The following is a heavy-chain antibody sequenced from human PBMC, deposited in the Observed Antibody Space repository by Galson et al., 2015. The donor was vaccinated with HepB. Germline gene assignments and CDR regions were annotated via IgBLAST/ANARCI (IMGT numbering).Heavy chain of an antibody. CDR1: GFTFTSYA. Sequence: SLRLSCAASGFTFTSYAMNWVRQAPGQGLEWVAVMTYDGSNKYYADSVKGRFTITRDKSKNTLYLQMNSLRAEDRAVYYWAREGYYDDSSGYYFAYNYYCGMDVWGQGTTVTVSS. J-gene: IGHJ6*02. V-gene: IGHV3-30-3*01. CDR2: MTYDGSNK. CDR3: AREGYYDDSSGYYFAYNYYCGMDV. D-gene: IGHD3-22*01.